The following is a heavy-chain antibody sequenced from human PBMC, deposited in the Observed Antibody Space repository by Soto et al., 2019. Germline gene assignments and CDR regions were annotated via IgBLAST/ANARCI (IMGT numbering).Heavy chain of an antibody. CDR1: GGTFSSYT. Sequence: GASVKVSCKASGGTFSSYTIIWVRQAPGQGLEWMGRIIPILGIANYAQKFQGRVTITADKSTSTAYMELSSLRSEDTAVYYCSCWAAAGTSAFDIWGQGTMVT. V-gene: IGHV1-69*02. CDR2: IIPILGIA. CDR3: SCWAAAGTSAFDI. D-gene: IGHD6-13*01. J-gene: IGHJ3*02.